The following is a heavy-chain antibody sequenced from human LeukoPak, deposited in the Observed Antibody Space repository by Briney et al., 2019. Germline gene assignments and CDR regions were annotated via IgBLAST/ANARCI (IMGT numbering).Heavy chain of an antibody. CDR1: GGSFSGYY. CDR2: INHSGST. V-gene: IGHV4-34*01. J-gene: IGHJ6*03. CDR3: ARGSWGSYCSGGSCYSTDYYYMDV. Sequence: SETLSLTCAVYGGSFSGYYWSWIRQPPGKGLEWIGEINHSGSTNYNPSLKSRVTISVDTSKNQFSLKLSSVTAADTAVYYCARGSWGSYCSGGSCYSTDYYYMDVWGKGTTVTVSS. D-gene: IGHD2-15*01.